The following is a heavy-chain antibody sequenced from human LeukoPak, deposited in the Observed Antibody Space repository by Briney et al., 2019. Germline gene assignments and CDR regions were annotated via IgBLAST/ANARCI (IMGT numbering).Heavy chain of an antibody. Sequence: GGSLRLSCAAPGFTFSSYSMNWVRQAPGKGLEWVSYISSSSSTIYYADSGKGRFTISRDNAKNSLYPQMNSLRAEDTAVYYCARDPYSSTSGGDYWGQGTLVTVSS. CDR2: ISSSSSTI. V-gene: IGHV3-48*04. J-gene: IGHJ4*02. D-gene: IGHD6-13*01. CDR3: ARDPYSSTSGGDY. CDR1: GFTFSSYS.